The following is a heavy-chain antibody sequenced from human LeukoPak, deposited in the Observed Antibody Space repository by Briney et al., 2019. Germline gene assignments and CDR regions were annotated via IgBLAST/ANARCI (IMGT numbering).Heavy chain of an antibody. V-gene: IGHV3-48*04. CDR2: ISSSGSTI. CDR1: GFSFSSSW. J-gene: IGHJ6*03. D-gene: IGHD6-19*01. CDR3: AREAVAMEIGYYYYMDV. Sequence: PGGSLRLSCAASGFSFSSSWMTWVRQAPGKGLEWVSYISSSGSTIYYADSVKGRFTISRDNAKNSLYLQMNSLRAEDTALYYCAREAVAMEIGYYYYMDVWGKGTTVTVSS.